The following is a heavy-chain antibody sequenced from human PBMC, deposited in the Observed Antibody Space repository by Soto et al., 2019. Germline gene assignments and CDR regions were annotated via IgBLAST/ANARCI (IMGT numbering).Heavy chain of an antibody. V-gene: IGHV3-33*01. CDR2: IWYDGSKT. CDR1: GFTFSFYG. CDR3: ARTKYYEISGSFDY. Sequence: PGGYLRLSCAASGFTFSFYGMNWVRQAPGKGLKWVAIIWYDGSKTYYADSVKGRFTISRDNSKNTVYLQMNSLRAEDTAVYYCARTKYYEISGSFDYWGQGT. D-gene: IGHD3-22*01. J-gene: IGHJ4*02.